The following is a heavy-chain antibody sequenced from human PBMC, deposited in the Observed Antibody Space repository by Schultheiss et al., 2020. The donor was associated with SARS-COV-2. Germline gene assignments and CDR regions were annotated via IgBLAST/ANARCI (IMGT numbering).Heavy chain of an antibody. J-gene: IGHJ6*02. CDR2: IKQDGSEK. V-gene: IGHV3-7*03. CDR1: GLTFSDYS. D-gene: IGHD3-22*01. CDR3: ARDQGGNYYDTSGYPYGMDV. Sequence: GGSLRLSCAASGLTFSDYSVNWVRQAPGKGLEWVANIKQDGSEKYYVDSVKGRFTISRDNAKKSLYLQMNSLRVEDTAVYYCARDQGGNYYDTSGYPYGMDVWGQGTTVTVSS.